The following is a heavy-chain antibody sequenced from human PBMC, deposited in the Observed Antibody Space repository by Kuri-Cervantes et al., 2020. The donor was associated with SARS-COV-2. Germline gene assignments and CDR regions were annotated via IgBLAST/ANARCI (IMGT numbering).Heavy chain of an antibody. CDR1: GFTFSDYS. CDR3: ASVSTMGVSLD. V-gene: IGHV3-48*01. D-gene: IGHD5-24*01. CDR2: IGSSSSII. Sequence: GESLKISCAASGFTFSDYSMNWVRQAPGKGLEWVSYIGSSSSIIYYADSMKGRFTISRDNSKNTLYLQMNSLRVEDTAVYYCASVSTMGVSLDWGQGTLVTVSS. J-gene: IGHJ4*02.